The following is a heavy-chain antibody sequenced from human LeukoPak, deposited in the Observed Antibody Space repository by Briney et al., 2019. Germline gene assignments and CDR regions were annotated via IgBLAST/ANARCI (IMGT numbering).Heavy chain of an antibody. CDR3: ARVGGEAYSYGYVLDY. V-gene: IGHV1-46*01. D-gene: IGHD5-18*01. CDR1: GYTFTSYY. Sequence: ASVKVSCKASGYTFTSYYMHWVRQAPGQGLEWMGIINPSGGSTSYAQKFQGRVTMTRDTSTSTVYMELSSLRSEETAVYYRARVGGEAYSYGYVLDYWGQGTLVTVSS. CDR2: INPSGGST. J-gene: IGHJ4*02.